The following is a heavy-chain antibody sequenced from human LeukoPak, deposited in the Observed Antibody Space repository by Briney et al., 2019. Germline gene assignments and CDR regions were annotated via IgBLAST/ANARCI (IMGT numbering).Heavy chain of an antibody. D-gene: IGHD3-3*01. CDR2: ISGSGGST. Sequence: PGGSLRLSCAASGFIFNNAWMSWVRQAPGKGLEWVSAISGSGGSTYYADSVKGRFTISRDNSKNTLYLQMNSLRAEDTAVYYCAKDRRTYYDFWSGYYYVYWGQGTLVTVSS. V-gene: IGHV3-23*01. CDR1: GFIFNNAW. J-gene: IGHJ4*02. CDR3: AKDRRTYYDFWSGYYYVY.